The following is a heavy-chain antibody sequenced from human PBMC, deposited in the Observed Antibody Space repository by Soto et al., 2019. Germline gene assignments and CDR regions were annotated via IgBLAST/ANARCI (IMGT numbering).Heavy chain of an antibody. CDR2: ISGSGGST. D-gene: IGHD1-1*01. V-gene: IGHV3-23*01. CDR3: AKDLAGTTGYFDY. J-gene: IGHJ4*02. Sequence: LRLSCAASGFTFSSYAMIWVRQAPGKGLEWVSAISGSGGSTYYADSVKGRFTISRDNSKNTLYLQMNSLRAEDTAVYYCAKDLAGTTGYFDYWGQGTLVTVSS. CDR1: GFTFSSYA.